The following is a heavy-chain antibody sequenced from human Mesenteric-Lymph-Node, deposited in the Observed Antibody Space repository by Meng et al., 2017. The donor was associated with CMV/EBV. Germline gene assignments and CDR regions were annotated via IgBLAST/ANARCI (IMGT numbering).Heavy chain of an antibody. Sequence: GESLKISCAASGFTFSNYPMHWVRQAPGKGLEWVAVISYDGTNTYYTDSVRGRFTISRDDSRNTLYLQMNSQRAEDTAVYYCARQPVLGYCGSTSCPNWFDPWGQGTLVTVSS. V-gene: IGHV3-30*10. CDR2: ISYDGTNT. CDR3: ARQPVLGYCGSTSCPNWFDP. J-gene: IGHJ5*02. D-gene: IGHD2-2*01. CDR1: GFTFSNYP.